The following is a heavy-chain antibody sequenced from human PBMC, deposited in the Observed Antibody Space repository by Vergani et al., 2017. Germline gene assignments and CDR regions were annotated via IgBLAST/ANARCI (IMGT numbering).Heavy chain of an antibody. V-gene: IGHV4-34*01. D-gene: IGHD3-10*01. J-gene: IGHJ3*02. CDR3: ARVISYGSGGLGPFDI. CDR2: INHSGST. Sequence: QVQLQQWGAGLLKPSETLSLTCAVYGGSFSGYYWSWIRQPPGKGLEWIGEINHSGSTNYNPSLKSRVTISVDTSKNQFSLKLSSVTAADTAVYYCARVISYGSGGLGPFDIWGQGTMVTVSS. CDR1: GGSFSGYY.